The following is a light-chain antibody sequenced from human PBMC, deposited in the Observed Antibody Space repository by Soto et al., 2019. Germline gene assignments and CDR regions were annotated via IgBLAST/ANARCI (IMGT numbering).Light chain of an antibody. CDR2: GAS. J-gene: IGKJ2*02. CDR1: QSVSSH. Sequence: EIVMTQSPDTLFVSLGEGATLSCRASQSVSSHLAWYQHKPGQAPRLLIYGASTRASGIPARFSGSGSETDFTLTMSSLQSEDSATYYCQQYNSYSRTFGQGTRLEIK. CDR3: QQYNSYSRT. V-gene: IGKV3-15*01.